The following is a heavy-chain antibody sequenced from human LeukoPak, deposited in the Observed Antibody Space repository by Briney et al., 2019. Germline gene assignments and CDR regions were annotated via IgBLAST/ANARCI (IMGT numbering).Heavy chain of an antibody. Sequence: SETLSLTCAVYGGSFSGYYWSWIRQPPGKGLEWIGEINHSGSTNYNPSLKSRVTISVDTSKNQFSLKLSSATAADTAVYYCARGRRGITMVRGVFVDYWGQGTLVTVSS. CDR2: INHSGST. D-gene: IGHD3-10*01. CDR1: GGSFSGYY. CDR3: ARGRRGITMVRGVFVDY. J-gene: IGHJ4*02. V-gene: IGHV4-34*01.